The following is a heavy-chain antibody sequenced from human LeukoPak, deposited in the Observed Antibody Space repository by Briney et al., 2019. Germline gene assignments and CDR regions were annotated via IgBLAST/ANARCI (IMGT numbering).Heavy chain of an antibody. Sequence: ASVKVSCKASGYTFTGYYMHWVRQAPGQGLEWMGWINPNSGGTNYAQKFQGRVTMTRDTSISTAYMELSRLRSDDTAVYYCARDHDDYEADDYWGQGTLVTVSS. D-gene: IGHD4-17*01. V-gene: IGHV1-2*02. CDR2: INPNSGGT. CDR1: GYTFTGYY. J-gene: IGHJ4*02. CDR3: ARDHDDYEADDY.